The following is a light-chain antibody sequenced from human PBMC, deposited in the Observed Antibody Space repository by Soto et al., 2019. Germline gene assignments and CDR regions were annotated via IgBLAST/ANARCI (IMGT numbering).Light chain of an antibody. J-gene: IGLJ2*01. Sequence: QSALTQPASVSGSPGQSITISCTGTRSDVGSYNLVSWYQDHPGKAPKLIIYEVTKRPSGVSNRFSGSKSGNTASLTISGLQAEDEADYYCCSYAGSSSLIFGGGTKVTVL. CDR2: EVT. V-gene: IGLV2-23*02. CDR1: RSDVGSYNL. CDR3: CSYAGSSSLI.